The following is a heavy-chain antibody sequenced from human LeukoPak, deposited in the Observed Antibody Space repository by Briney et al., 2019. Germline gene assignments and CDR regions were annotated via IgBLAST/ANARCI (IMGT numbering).Heavy chain of an antibody. D-gene: IGHD3-10*01. CDR2: ISAYNGNT. V-gene: IGHV1-18*01. CDR1: GYTFTSYG. Sequence: ASVKVSCKASGYTFTSYGIGWVRQAPGQGLEWMGWISAYNGNTNYAQKLQGRVTMTTDTSTSTAYMELRSLRSDDTAVYYCARDSPGGSGSYNWFDPWGQGTLVTVSS. CDR3: ARDSPGGSGSYNWFDP. J-gene: IGHJ5*02.